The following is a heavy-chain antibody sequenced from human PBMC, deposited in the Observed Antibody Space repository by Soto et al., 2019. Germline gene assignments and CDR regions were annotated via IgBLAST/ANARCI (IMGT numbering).Heavy chain of an antibody. CDR2: IYPGESDT. D-gene: IGHD1-7*01. J-gene: IGHJ4*01. Sequence: PVESLTISCKGSGYSFTTYWIAWVRQMPGKGLEWVGIIYPGESDTRYSPSFEGHVTISVDKSISTAFLQWNSLTASDNAIYYCARNSTSETKDCWGQGNLVTVSS. CDR1: GYSFTTYW. CDR3: ARNSTSETKDC. V-gene: IGHV5-51*01.